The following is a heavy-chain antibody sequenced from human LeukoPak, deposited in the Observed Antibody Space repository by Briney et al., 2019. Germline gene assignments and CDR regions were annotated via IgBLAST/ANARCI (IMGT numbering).Heavy chain of an antibody. CDR3: AKGRAAAGRFLGLLDY. CDR2: ISGSGGST. V-gene: IGHV3-23*01. Sequence: GGSLRLSCAASGFTFSSYAMSWVRQAPGKGLEWVSAISGSGGSTYYADSVKGRFTISRDNSKNTLYLQMNSLRAEDTAVYYCAKGRAAAGRFLGLLDYWGQGTLVTVSS. D-gene: IGHD6-13*01. CDR1: GFTFSSYA. J-gene: IGHJ4*02.